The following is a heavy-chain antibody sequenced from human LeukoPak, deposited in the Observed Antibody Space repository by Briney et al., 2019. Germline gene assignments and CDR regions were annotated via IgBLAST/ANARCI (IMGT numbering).Heavy chain of an antibody. CDR2: MNPNSGNT. J-gene: IGHJ5*02. V-gene: IGHV1-8*01. D-gene: IGHD3-9*01. CDR1: GYTFTSYD. Sequence: ASVKVSCKASGYTFTSYDINWVRQATGQGLEWMGWMNPNSGNTGYAQKFQGRVTMTRNTSISTAYMELSSLRSEDMAVYYCARGHYDILTGYLPWFDPWGQGTLVTVSS. CDR3: ARGHYDILTGYLPWFDP.